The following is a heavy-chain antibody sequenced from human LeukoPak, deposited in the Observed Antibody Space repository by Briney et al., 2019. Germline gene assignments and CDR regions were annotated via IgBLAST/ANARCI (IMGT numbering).Heavy chain of an antibody. CDR3: ARRYCSSTSCPLNP. V-gene: IGHV3-33*01. CDR1: GFTLSSSG. CDR2: IWSDGRTK. J-gene: IGHJ5*02. Sequence: GGSLRLSCAASGFTLSSSGMHWVRQAPGKGLEWVAVIWSDGRTKNYADSVKGRFTISRDNSENTLYLQMDSLRAEDTAVYYCARRYCSSTSCPLNPWGQGTLVTVSS. D-gene: IGHD2-2*01.